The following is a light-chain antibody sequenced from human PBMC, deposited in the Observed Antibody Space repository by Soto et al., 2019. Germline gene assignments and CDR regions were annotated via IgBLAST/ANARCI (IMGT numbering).Light chain of an antibody. V-gene: IGKV1-9*01. CDR2: AAS. Sequence: DIQLTQSPSFLSASVGDRVTITCRASQGISSYLAWYQQKPGKAPKLLIYAASTLQSGVPSRFSGSGSGTEFTLTVSSLQPEDFATYFCQELHSSPFTFGPGTKVDIK. CDR3: QELHSSPFT. CDR1: QGISSY. J-gene: IGKJ3*01.